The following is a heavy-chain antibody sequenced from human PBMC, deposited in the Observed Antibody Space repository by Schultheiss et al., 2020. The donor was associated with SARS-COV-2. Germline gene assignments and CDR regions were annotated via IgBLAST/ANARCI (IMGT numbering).Heavy chain of an antibody. CDR3: ARGAASDY. J-gene: IGHJ4*02. Sequence: SETLSLTCAVYGGSFSGYYWSWIRQPPGKGLEWIGEINHSGSTNYNPSLKSRVTISVDTSKNQFSLKLSSVTAADTAVYYCARGAASDYWGQGTLVTVSS. V-gene: IGHV4-34*01. CDR1: GGSFSGYY. D-gene: IGHD2-15*01. CDR2: INHSGST.